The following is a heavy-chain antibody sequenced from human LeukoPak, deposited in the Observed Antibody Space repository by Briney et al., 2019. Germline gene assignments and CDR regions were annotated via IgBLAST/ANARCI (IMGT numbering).Heavy chain of an antibody. V-gene: IGHV3-21*01. CDR2: INNVASHI. CDR1: GFTFGSSA. D-gene: IGHD5/OR15-5a*01. J-gene: IGHJ4*02. CDR3: ARDPTQYLRYGHFDY. Sequence: GGSLRLSCAASGFTFGSSAMNWVRQAPGKGLEWVSSINNVASHIYYAHSVKGRFTISRDNAKNSLYLQMNSLSDEDTAVYYCARDPTQYLRYGHFDYWGQGTLVTVSS.